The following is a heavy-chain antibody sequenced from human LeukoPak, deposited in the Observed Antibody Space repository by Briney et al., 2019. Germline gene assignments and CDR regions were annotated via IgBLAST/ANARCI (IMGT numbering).Heavy chain of an antibody. Sequence: SETLSLTCAVYGGSFSGYYWSWIRQPPGKGLEWIGYIFYSGGTNYNPSLRSRVVISRDTSKNQFSLELSSVTAADTAVYYCARRGYYDSSGLDYWGQGTLVTVSS. CDR3: ARRGYYDSSGLDY. CDR2: IFYSGGT. D-gene: IGHD3-22*01. J-gene: IGHJ4*02. CDR1: GGSFSGYY. V-gene: IGHV4-59*01.